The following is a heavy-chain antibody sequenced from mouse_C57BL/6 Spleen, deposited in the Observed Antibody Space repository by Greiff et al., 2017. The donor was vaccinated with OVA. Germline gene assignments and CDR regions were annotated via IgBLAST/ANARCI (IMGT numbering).Heavy chain of an antibody. CDR2: IYPGDGDT. Sequence: QVQLQQSGPELVKPGASVKISCKASGYAFSSSWMNWVKQRPGQGLEWIGRIYPGDGDTNYNGKFKGKATLTADKSSSTAYMQLSSLTSEDSAVYFCARWGVTLYYAMDYWGQGTSVTVSS. J-gene: IGHJ4*01. CDR1: GYAFSSSW. V-gene: IGHV1-82*01. D-gene: IGHD2-1*01. CDR3: ARWGVTLYYAMDY.